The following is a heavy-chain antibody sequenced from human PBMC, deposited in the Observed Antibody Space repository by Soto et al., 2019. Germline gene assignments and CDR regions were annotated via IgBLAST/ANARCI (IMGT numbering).Heavy chain of an antibody. CDR1: GFTVSSNY. V-gene: IGHV3-66*01. CDR3: AAGALPEEFDAFDI. Sequence: PGGSLRLSCAASGFTVSSNYMSWVRQAPGKGLEWVSVIYSGGSTYYADSVKGRFIISRDNSKNTLYLQMNSLRADDTAVYYCAAGALPEEFDAFDIWGQGTMVTVSS. J-gene: IGHJ3*02. D-gene: IGHD3-10*01. CDR2: IYSGGST.